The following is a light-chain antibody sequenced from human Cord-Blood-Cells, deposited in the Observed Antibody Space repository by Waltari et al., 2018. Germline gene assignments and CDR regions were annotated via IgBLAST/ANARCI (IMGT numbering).Light chain of an antibody. CDR3: QQYYSTPPLT. CDR2: WAS. V-gene: IGKV4-1*01. Sequence: DIVMTQSPDSLAVSLGERATINCKSSQSVLYSSNNKNYLAWYQQKPGQTPTLLIYWASTRESGVPDRFSGSGSGTDFTLTISSLQAEDVAVYYCQQYYSTPPLTFGGGTKVEIK. CDR1: QSVLYSSNNKNY. J-gene: IGKJ4*01.